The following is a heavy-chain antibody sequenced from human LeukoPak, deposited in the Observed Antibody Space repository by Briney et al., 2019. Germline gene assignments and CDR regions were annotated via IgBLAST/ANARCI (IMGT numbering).Heavy chain of an antibody. D-gene: IGHD2-21*01. CDR2: IDERGTNA. J-gene: IGHJ4*02. CDR1: GFSFSNHW. V-gene: IGHV3-74*03. CDR3: IRDEALWRLDY. Sequence: PGGSLRLSCAASGFSFSNHWMRWVRQVEGKWLVWVSRIDERGTNAMCADSVKGRFCISRDNAKNTVNLQMNSLRAEDTGVYYCIRDEALWRLDYWGQGTLVTVSS.